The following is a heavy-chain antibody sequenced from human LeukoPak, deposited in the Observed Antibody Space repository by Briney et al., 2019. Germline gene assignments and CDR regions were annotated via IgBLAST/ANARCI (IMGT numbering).Heavy chain of an antibody. V-gene: IGHV3-48*01. J-gene: IGHJ4*02. Sequence: GGSLRLSCAASGFTFSSYEMNWVRQAPGKGLQWLSYISGTSRTIYYADSVKGRFAISRDNARNSLYLQMSSLRVEDTAVYYCAKDGWLESGRTPFYFDSWGQGTLVTVSS. CDR3: AKDGWLESGRTPFYFDS. CDR1: GFTFSSYE. CDR2: ISGTSRTI. D-gene: IGHD3-10*01.